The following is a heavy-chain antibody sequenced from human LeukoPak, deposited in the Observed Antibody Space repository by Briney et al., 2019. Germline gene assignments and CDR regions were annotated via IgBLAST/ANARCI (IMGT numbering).Heavy chain of an antibody. CDR3: ARGANFYYYGMDV. J-gene: IGHJ6*02. V-gene: IGHV4-34*01. Sequence: SETLSLTCAAYGGSFSGYYWSWIRQPPGKGLEWIGEINHSGSTNYNPSPKSRVTISVDTSKNQFSLKLSSVTAADTAVYYCARGANFYYYGMDVWGQGTTVTVSS. D-gene: IGHD2-15*01. CDR1: GGSFSGYY. CDR2: INHSGST.